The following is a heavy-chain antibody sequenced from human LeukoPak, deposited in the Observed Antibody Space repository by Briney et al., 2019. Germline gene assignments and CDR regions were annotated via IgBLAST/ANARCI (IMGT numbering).Heavy chain of an antibody. Sequence: SETLSLTCAVYGGSFSGYYWSWIRQPPGKGLEWIGEINHSGSTNYNPSLKSRVTISVDTSKNQFSLKLSSVTAADTAVHYCARDLSGPDYWGQGTLVTVSS. CDR1: GGSFSGYY. V-gene: IGHV4-34*01. CDR3: ARDLSGPDY. D-gene: IGHD1-26*01. CDR2: INHSGST. J-gene: IGHJ4*02.